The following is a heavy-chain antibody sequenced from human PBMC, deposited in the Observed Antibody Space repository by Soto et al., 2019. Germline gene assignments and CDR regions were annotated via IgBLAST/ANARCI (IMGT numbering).Heavy chain of an antibody. Sequence: SVKVSCKASGGTFSSYAISWVRQAPGQGLEWMGGIIPRSATSNYAQKFQGRVTITADESTSTAYMELSSLRSEDTAVYYCAREGLVLVPTTVNSDYYYYAMDVWGQGTTVTVLL. V-gene: IGHV1-69*13. J-gene: IGHJ6*02. CDR3: AREGLVLVPTTVNSDYYYYAMDV. D-gene: IGHD2-2*01. CDR1: GGTFSSYA. CDR2: IIPRSATS.